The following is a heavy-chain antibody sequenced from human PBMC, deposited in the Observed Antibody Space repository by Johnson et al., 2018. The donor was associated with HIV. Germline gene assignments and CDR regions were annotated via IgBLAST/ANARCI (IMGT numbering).Heavy chain of an antibody. CDR3: ARDHGQLWLLPAFDI. J-gene: IGHJ3*02. CDR2: ISYDGSNK. CDR1: GFSFSSYG. V-gene: IGHV3-30*03. D-gene: IGHD5-18*01. Sequence: QMLLVESGGGVVQPGRSLRLSCAASGFSFSSYGMHWVRQAPGKGLEWVAVISYDGSNKYYADSVKGRFTISRDNSKNTLYLQMNSLRVEDTAVYYCARDHGQLWLLPAFDIWGQGTMVTVSS.